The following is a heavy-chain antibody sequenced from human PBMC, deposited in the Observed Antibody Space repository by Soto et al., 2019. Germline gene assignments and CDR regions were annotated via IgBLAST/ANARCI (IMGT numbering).Heavy chain of an antibody. CDR1: GFPFKDYY. CDR2: ISSSGSTI. CDR3: ARDPLHYGSGFDY. J-gene: IGHJ4*02. V-gene: IGHV3-11*01. D-gene: IGHD3-10*01. Sequence: QVQLVQSGGGLVKPGGSLRLACAASGFPFKDYYISWIRQAPGKGLEWVSYISSSGSTIYYADSVKGRFTISRDDVSNSLFLQMNSLRADDTAVYYCARDPLHYGSGFDYWGQGTLVTVSS.